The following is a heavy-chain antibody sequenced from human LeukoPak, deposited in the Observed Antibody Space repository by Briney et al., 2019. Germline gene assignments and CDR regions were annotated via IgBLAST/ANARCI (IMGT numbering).Heavy chain of an antibody. J-gene: IGHJ4*02. CDR2: TYYRSKWYN. CDR1: GDSVSSNSAT. CDR3: ARSFPRYCDF. V-gene: IGHV6-1*01. Sequence: SETLSLTCAISGDSVSSNSATWNWIRQSPSRGLEWLGRTYYRSKWYNEYAASVKSRITINPDTSMNQFSLQLNSVTPEDTAVYYCARSFPRYCDFWGQGTLVTVSS.